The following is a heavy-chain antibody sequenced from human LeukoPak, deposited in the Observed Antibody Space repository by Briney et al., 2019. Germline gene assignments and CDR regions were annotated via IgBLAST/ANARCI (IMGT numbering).Heavy chain of an antibody. Sequence: GGSLRLSCAASRFTFSTYGMHWVRQAPGKGLDWVAFIRNDGSIKYYADSVKGRFTISRDNSENTLYLQINSLRPEDTAMYYCAKVFCSGGSCYPHTFDYWGQGILVTVSS. CDR1: RFTFSTYG. CDR3: AKVFCSGGSCYPHTFDY. CDR2: IRNDGSIK. V-gene: IGHV3-30*02. D-gene: IGHD2-15*01. J-gene: IGHJ4*02.